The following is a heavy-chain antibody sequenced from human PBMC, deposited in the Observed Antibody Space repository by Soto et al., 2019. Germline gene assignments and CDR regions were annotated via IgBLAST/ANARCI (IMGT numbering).Heavy chain of an antibody. Sequence: EVQLVESGGGLIQPGGSLRLSCAASGFTVSSNYMSWVRQAPGKGLEWVSVIYSGGSTYYADSVKGRFTISRDNSKNTLYLQMNRLRAEDTAVYYCARHGTRRDGYNRDYWGQGTLVTVSS. CDR2: IYSGGST. CDR3: ARHGTRRDGYNRDY. J-gene: IGHJ4*02. V-gene: IGHV3-53*01. CDR1: GFTVSSNY. D-gene: IGHD5-12*01.